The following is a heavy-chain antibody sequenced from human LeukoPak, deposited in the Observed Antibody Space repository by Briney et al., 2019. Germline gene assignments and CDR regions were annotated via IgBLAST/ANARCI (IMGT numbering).Heavy chain of an antibody. CDR2: ISGSGSGT. CDR3: AKDAAVCANDFNC. CDR1: GFTFTSYD. V-gene: IGHV3-23*01. Sequence: GGSLRLSCAASGFTFTSYDMSWVRQAPGKGLEWVSDISGSGSGTYYADSVKGRFTISRDNSKNSLYLQMNSLRAEDTAVYYGAKDAAVCANDFNCWGQGTLVTVSS. J-gene: IGHJ4*02. D-gene: IGHD2-15*01.